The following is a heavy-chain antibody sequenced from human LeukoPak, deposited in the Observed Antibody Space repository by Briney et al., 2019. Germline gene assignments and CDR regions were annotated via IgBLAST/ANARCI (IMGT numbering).Heavy chain of an antibody. J-gene: IGHJ4*02. V-gene: IGHV4-30-4*08. CDR2: IYYSGST. CDR3: AKGTVVRLFYY. CDR1: GGSISSGDYY. Sequence: PSQTLSLTCTVSGGSISSGDYYWSWIRQPPGKGLEWIVYIYYSGSTYYNPSLKSRVTISVGTSKNQFSLKLSSVTAADTAVYYCAKGTVVRLFYYLGPGTPGTVSP. D-gene: IGHD4-23*01.